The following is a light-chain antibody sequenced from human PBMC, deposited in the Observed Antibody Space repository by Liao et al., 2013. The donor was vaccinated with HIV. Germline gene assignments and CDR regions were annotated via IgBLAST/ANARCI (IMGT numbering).Light chain of an antibody. CDR2: QDN. CDR1: KLGNKF. J-gene: IGLJ2*01. CDR3: QAWDSSTVI. Sequence: SYVLTQSPSVSVSPGQTATIACSGDKLGNKFTTWYQQKPGQSPVLIIYQDNRRPSGIPERFSGSRSGNTATLTISGTQTMDEADYYCQAWDSSTVIFGGGTKLTVL. V-gene: IGLV3-1*01.